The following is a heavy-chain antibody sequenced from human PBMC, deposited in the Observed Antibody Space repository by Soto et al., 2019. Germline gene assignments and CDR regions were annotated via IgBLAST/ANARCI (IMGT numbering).Heavy chain of an antibody. CDR1: GYSFTRYW. J-gene: IGHJ4*02. Sequence: VESLTISCKVPGYSFTRYWIVWVLQMPGKGLECMGIIYPGDSDTRYSPSFQGQVTIPADKSISTAYLQWSSLKASDTAMYYCARQAYYDSSGYYSGDYWGQGTMVTVSS. D-gene: IGHD3-22*01. CDR3: ARQAYYDSSGYYSGDY. V-gene: IGHV5-51*01. CDR2: IYPGDSDT.